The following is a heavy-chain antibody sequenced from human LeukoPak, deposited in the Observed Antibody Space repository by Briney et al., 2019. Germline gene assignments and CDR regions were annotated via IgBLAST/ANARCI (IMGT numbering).Heavy chain of an antibody. CDR1: GGTFTSYG. J-gene: IGHJ4*02. CDR2: ISAYNGNT. Sequence: ASVKVSCKASGGTFTSYGISWVRQAPGQGLEWMGWISAYNGNTNYAQKLQGRVTMTTDTSTSTAYMELSSLRSEDTAVYYCASTKDYGVNYFDYWGQGTLVSVPS. D-gene: IGHD4-17*01. V-gene: IGHV1-18*01. CDR3: ASTKDYGVNYFDY.